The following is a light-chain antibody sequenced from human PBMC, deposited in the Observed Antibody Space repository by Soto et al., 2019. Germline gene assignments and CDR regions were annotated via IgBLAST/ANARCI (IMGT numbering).Light chain of an antibody. J-gene: IGKJ1*01. Sequence: DIQMTQSPSSLSASVGDRVTITGQASQDIRKYLNWYQQKPGKAPKLLIYAASSSQSGVPSRFSGSGSGTEFTLTISSLQPEDFATYYCQQYNSPWTFGQGTKVDIK. CDR3: QQYNSPWT. CDR1: QDIRKY. CDR2: AAS. V-gene: IGKV1-16*01.